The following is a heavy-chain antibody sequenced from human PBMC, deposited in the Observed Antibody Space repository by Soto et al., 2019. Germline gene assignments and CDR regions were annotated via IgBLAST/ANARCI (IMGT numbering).Heavy chain of an antibody. CDR3: AKDIIAVAKKFVAFDD. J-gene: IGHJ4*02. Sequence: PGGSLRLSCAASGFTFSSYAMSWVRQAPGKGLEWVSAISGSGGSTYYADSVKGRFTISRDNSKNTLYLQMNSLRAEDTAVYYCAKDIIAVAKKFVAFDDWGQGTLVTVSS. CDR1: GFTFSSYA. CDR2: ISGSGGST. V-gene: IGHV3-23*01. D-gene: IGHD6-19*01.